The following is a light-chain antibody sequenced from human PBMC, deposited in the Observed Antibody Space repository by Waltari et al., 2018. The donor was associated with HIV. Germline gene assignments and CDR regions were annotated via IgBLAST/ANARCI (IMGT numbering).Light chain of an antibody. CDR1: QNINHN. CDR2: GAS. V-gene: IGKV3-15*01. Sequence: DIVMTQSPATLSVSPGAGATLSCRASQNINHNLAWYQQRPGLPPRLLIYGASTRATGIPARFSASGSGTQFTLNVSSLQSEDLVLYCCQQYNNWPWTFGPGARVEIK. CDR3: QQYNNWPWT. J-gene: IGKJ1*01.